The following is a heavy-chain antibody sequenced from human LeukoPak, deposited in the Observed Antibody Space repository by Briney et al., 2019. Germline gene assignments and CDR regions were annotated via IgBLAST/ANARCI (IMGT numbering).Heavy chain of an antibody. CDR3: AKRVGAEEYFDY. V-gene: IGHV3-7*03. CDR1: GFAFSDYW. Sequence: GGSLRLSCAASGFAFSDYWMSWVRQAPGKGLEWVSNIKQDGSEKYYVDSVKGRFTISRDNAKTSLYLQMNSLRAEDTAVYYCAKRVGAEEYFDYWGQGTLVTVSS. D-gene: IGHD1-26*01. CDR2: IKQDGSEK. J-gene: IGHJ4*02.